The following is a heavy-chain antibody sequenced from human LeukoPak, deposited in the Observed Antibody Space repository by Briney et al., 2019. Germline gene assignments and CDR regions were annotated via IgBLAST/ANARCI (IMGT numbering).Heavy chain of an antibody. CDR1: GFTFSSYG. D-gene: IGHD2-2*02. Sequence: GRSLRLSCAASGFTFSSYGMHWVRQAPGKGLEWVAVIWYDGSNKYYADSVKGRFTISRDNSKNTLYLQMNSLRAEDTAVYYWAKDKTAIDYFDYWGQGTLVTVSS. CDR3: AKDKTAIDYFDY. V-gene: IGHV3-33*06. J-gene: IGHJ4*02. CDR2: IWYDGSNK.